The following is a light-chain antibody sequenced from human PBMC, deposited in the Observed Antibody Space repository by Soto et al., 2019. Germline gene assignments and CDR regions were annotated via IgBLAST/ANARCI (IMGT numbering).Light chain of an antibody. CDR1: QSVNSN. Sequence: EIVMTQSTATLSVSPGERATLSCRASQSVNSNLAWYQQKPGQVPRLLIYGASTRATGIPARFSGGGSGTEFTLTISSLQSEDFAVYYCQQYNDWPTWTFGQGTKVEIK. V-gene: IGKV3-15*01. CDR3: QQYNDWPTWT. J-gene: IGKJ1*01. CDR2: GAS.